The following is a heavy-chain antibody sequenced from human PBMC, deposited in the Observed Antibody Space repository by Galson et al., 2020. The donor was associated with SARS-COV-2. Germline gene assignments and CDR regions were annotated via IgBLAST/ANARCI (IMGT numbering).Heavy chain of an antibody. J-gene: IGHJ4*01. CDR3: ASSIAAAGILF. CDR2: IYTSGST. CDR1: GGSISSYY. V-gene: IGHV4-4*07. D-gene: IGHD6-13*01. Sequence: ETSETMSLTCTVSGGSISSYYWSWIRQPAGKGLEWIGRIYTSGSTNYNPSLKSRVTMSVDTSKNQFSLKLSSVTAADTAVYYCASSIAAAGILFWGHGTLVTVSS.